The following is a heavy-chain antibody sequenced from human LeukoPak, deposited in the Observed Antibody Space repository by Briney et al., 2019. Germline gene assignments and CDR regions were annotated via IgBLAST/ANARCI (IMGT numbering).Heavy chain of an antibody. D-gene: IGHD3-3*01. CDR1: GFTFSSYA. V-gene: IGHV3-23*01. CDR2: VSGSGSST. Sequence: GGSLRPSCAASGFTFSSYAMNWVRQAPGKGLEWVSVVSGSGSSTYYADSVKGRFTISRDNAKNSLYLQMNSLRDEDTGVYYCARAGFTSGWYDRWGQGTLVTVSS. J-gene: IGHJ5*02. CDR3: ARAGFTSGWYDR.